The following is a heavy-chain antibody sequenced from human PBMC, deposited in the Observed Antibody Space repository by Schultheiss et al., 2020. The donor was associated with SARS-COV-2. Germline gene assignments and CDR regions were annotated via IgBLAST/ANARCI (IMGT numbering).Heavy chain of an antibody. CDR1: GFTFGDYA. CDR2: IRSKAYGGTT. Sequence: GGSLRLSCTASGFTFGDYAMSWVRQAPGKGLEWVGFIRSKAYGGTTEYAASVKGRFTISRDDSKSITYLQMNSLRAEDTAVYYCARDGSGSYYAFDIWGQGTMVTVSS. J-gene: IGHJ3*02. V-gene: IGHV3-49*04. D-gene: IGHD1-26*01. CDR3: ARDGSGSYYAFDI.